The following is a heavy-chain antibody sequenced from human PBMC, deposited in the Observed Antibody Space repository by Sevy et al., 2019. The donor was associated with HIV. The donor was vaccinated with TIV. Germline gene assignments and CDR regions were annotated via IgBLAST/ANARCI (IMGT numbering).Heavy chain of an antibody. CDR2: INHSGST. D-gene: IGHD6-13*01. J-gene: IGHJ4*02. CDR1: GGSFSGYY. CDR3: ARRVLRLPGYSSSWYRSNYFDY. V-gene: IGHV4-34*01. Sequence: SETLSLTCAVYGGSFSGYYWSWIRQPPGKGLEWIGEINHSGSTNYNPSLKSRVTISVDTSKNQFSLKLSSVTAADTAVYYCARRVLRLPGYSSSWYRSNYFDYWGQGTLVTVSS.